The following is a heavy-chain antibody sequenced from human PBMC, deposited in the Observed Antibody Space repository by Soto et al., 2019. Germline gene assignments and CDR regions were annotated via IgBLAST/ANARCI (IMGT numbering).Heavy chain of an antibody. V-gene: IGHV3-23*01. J-gene: IGHJ4*02. CDR3: VKERIELRLIDY. Sequence: DVQLLESGGGVVHPGESLRLSCVASGFSFSAYAMSWVRQSPGKGFEWVSTISGSGRITSYADSVKGRFTTSKDTSTNTLYLHMDSLSADDTAVYYCVKERIELRLIDYWGQGTLVTVSS. CDR1: GFSFSAYA. D-gene: IGHD2-15*01. CDR2: ISGSGRIT.